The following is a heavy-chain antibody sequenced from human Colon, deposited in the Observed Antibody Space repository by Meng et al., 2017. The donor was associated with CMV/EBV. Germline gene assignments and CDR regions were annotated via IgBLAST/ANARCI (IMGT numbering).Heavy chain of an antibody. V-gene: IGHV1-2*02. CDR1: GYTFTGYY. CDR3: ATVSSGYYLYFQH. J-gene: IGHJ1*01. Sequence: QVPLLQSGAEVKKPGASVKVSCKASGYTFTGYYMHWVRQAPGQGLEWMGWINPNSGGTNYAQKFQGRVTMTRDTSISTAYMELSRLRSDDTAVYYCATVSSGYYLYFQHWGQGTLVTVSS. D-gene: IGHD3-22*01. CDR2: INPNSGGT.